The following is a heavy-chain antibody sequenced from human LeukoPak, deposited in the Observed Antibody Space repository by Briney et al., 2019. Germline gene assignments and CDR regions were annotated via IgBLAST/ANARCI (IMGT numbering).Heavy chain of an antibody. J-gene: IGHJ4*02. Sequence: GGSLRLSCAASGFTFSSYGMSWVRQAPGKGLEWVSGISSSGGSIYYADSVKGRFTISRDNYKNTLYLQMNSLRAEDTAVYYCAKARGSYSFDFWGQGTLVTVSS. CDR2: ISSSGGSI. CDR1: GFTFSSYG. D-gene: IGHD1-26*01. V-gene: IGHV3-23*01. CDR3: AKARGSYSFDF.